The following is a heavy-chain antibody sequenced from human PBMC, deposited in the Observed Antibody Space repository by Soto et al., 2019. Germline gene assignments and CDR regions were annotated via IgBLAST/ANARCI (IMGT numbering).Heavy chain of an antibody. CDR3: ARGSSSYYDYGMDV. Sequence: QLQLQESGSGLVRPSQTLSLTCAVSGDSISRGGYSWTWIRQPPGKALEWIGNIYDSGSTSYNPSLNSRVTVSVDTSKNQFSLWLTSVTAADTAVYFCARGSSSYYDYGMDVWGQGTTVTVSS. J-gene: IGHJ6*02. D-gene: IGHD6-6*01. CDR2: IYDSGST. V-gene: IGHV4-30-2*01. CDR1: GDSISRGGYS.